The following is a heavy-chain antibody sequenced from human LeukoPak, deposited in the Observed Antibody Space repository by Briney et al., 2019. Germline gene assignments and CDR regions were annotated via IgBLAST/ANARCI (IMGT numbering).Heavy chain of an antibody. CDR2: TNHSGST. V-gene: IGHV4-34*01. D-gene: IGHD6-19*01. CDR3: ARGGGYSSGWYSPSNWFDP. J-gene: IGHJ5*02. Sequence: SETLSLTCAVYGGSFSGYYWSWIRQPPGKGLEWIGETNHSGSTNYNPSLKSRVTISVDTSKNQFSLKLSSVTAADTAVYYCARGGGYSSGWYSPSNWFDPWGQGTLVTVSS. CDR1: GGSFSGYY.